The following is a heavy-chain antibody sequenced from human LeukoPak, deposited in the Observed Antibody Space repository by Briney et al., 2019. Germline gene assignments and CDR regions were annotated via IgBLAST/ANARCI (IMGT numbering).Heavy chain of an antibody. CDR1: RATFRSNA. CDR3: TNWCIPGTHYRDR. D-gene: IGHD2-8*01. V-gene: IGHV3-23*01. Sequence: PGGSLRLSCVPSRATFRSNAMRWGCQAPGKGLERVSPIYQNDAGTSYADRVKGRFTISRDTSKNTLYLLMYLLMTGLTAVDSCTNWCIPGTHYRDRWGQGTLVTVSS. CDR2: IYQNDAGT. J-gene: IGHJ5*02.